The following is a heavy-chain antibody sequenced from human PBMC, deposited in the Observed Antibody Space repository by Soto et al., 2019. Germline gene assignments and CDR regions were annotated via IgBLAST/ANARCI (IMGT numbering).Heavy chain of an antibody. Sequence: QVQLVQSGAEVKKPGSSVKVSCKASVGTFSTSTFTWVRQAPGQGLEWMGRTIPLLNVADYAQDFQGRLTITADKSTSTTYMELTSLTSKDTAVYYCARDSPIGSTFSGYDAIDSWGQGTLVTVSS. CDR3: ARDSPIGSTFSGYDAIDS. CDR1: VGTFSTST. V-gene: IGHV1-69*08. D-gene: IGHD5-12*01. CDR2: TIPLLNVA. J-gene: IGHJ4*02.